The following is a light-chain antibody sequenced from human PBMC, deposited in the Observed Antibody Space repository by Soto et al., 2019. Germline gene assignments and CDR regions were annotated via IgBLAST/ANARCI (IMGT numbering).Light chain of an antibody. CDR2: EVS. CDR3: SSFSSITREV. J-gene: IGLJ2*01. CDR1: SSDVGCYSY. V-gene: IGLV2-14*01. Sequence: QSVLTQPASVSGSPGQSITISCTGTSSDVGCYSYVSWYQQHPGKTPKLMIYEVSNRPSGVSHRFSGSKSGNTASLTISGLQTEDEADYYCSSFSSITREVFGGGTKVTVL.